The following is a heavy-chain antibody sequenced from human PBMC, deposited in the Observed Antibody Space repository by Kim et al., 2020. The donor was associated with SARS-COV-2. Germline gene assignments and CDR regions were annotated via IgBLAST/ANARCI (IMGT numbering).Heavy chain of an antibody. CDR2: IKTDGSEK. Sequence: GGSLRLSCGGIGFTFSTYWMGWVRQAPGRGLEWVAGIKTDGSEKYYVDSVKGRFTISRDNVKNSMYLEMSSLRAEDTAMYFCARDGASGNYNFDYWGQGTLVTVSS. J-gene: IGHJ4*02. D-gene: IGHD3-3*01. CDR3: ARDGASGNYNFDY. V-gene: IGHV3-7*03. CDR1: GFTFSTYW.